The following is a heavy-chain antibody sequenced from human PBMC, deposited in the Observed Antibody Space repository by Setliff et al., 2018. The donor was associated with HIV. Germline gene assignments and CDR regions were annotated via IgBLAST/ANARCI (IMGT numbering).Heavy chain of an antibody. CDR2: ISSDGSNK. J-gene: IGHJ4*02. V-gene: IGHV3-33*01. CDR1: GFTFSRYG. Sequence: GGSLRLSCAASGFTFSRYGMHWVRQAPGKGLEWVALISSDGSNKHYADSVKGRFTISRDNFKNTLYVEMNSLRVEDMAAYYCARDREESLWFGWGPGTLVTVSS. CDR3: ARDREESLWFG. D-gene: IGHD3-10*01.